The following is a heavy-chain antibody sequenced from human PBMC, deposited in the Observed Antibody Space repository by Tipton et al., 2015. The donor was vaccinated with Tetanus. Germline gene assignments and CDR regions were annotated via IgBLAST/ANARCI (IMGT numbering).Heavy chain of an antibody. V-gene: IGHV3-73*01. J-gene: IGHJ5*02. D-gene: IGHD3-10*01. CDR1: GFTFSDCA. CDR3: TRDAGSYNWLDP. CDR2: ISTKSAGYAT. Sequence: SLRLSCAASGFTFSDCAIHWARQASGKGLEWIGRISTKSAGYATSYSESVRGRFTVSRDDSTNTAFLEMKSLRNEDTAVYLCTRDAGSYNWLDPWGQGTLVTVSS.